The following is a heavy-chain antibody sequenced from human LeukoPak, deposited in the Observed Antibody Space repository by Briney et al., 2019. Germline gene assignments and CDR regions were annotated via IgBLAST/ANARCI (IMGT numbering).Heavy chain of an antibody. Sequence: GGSLRLSCATSGFTFSYYAMHWVRQAPGKVLEWVAVIWYEGDTQNYADSVRGRFTISRDNSKKCLYVQMNSLRVEDTAVYYCARRYSGDSPLDYWGQGTLVTVSS. CDR1: GFTFSYYA. V-gene: IGHV3-33*01. J-gene: IGHJ4*02. D-gene: IGHD2-21*01. CDR2: IWYEGDTQ. CDR3: ARRYSGDSPLDY.